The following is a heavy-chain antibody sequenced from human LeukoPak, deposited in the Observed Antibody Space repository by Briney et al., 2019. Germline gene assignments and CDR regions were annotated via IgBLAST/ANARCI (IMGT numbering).Heavy chain of an antibody. J-gene: IGHJ4*02. V-gene: IGHV3-66*04. D-gene: IGHD4-17*01. CDR3: AKRPYGDYHFDY. CDR1: GFTVSSNY. Sequence: GGSLRLSCAASGFTVSSNYMSWVRQAPGKGLEWVSVIYSGGSTYYADSVKGRFTISRDNSKNTLYLQMNSLRAEDTAVYYCAKRPYGDYHFDYWGQGTLVTVSS. CDR2: IYSGGST.